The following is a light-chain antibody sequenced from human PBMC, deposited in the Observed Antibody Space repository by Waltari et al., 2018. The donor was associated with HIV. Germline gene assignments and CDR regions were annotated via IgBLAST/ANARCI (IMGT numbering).Light chain of an antibody. J-gene: IGLJ3*02. CDR3: QAWDSSAVV. Sequence: SYDLSQPPSVSVSPGQTASITCSGDKLGDKYVSWYQQYPGHSPVLVIYQDDRRPSGIPERFSGSNAGTTATLTIGGTQTMDEADYYCQAWDSSAVVFGRGTKLTVL. CDR1: KLGDKY. CDR2: QDD. V-gene: IGLV3-1*01.